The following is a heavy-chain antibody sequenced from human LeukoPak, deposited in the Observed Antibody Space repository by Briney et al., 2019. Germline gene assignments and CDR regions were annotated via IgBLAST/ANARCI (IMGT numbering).Heavy chain of an antibody. D-gene: IGHD3-10*01. CDR2: ISSSSNTI. CDR1: GFTFNYFS. V-gene: IGHV3-48*01. Sequence: TGGSLRLSCAASGFTFNYFSVNWVRQAPGKGLEWVSYISSSSNTIYYADSVKGRFTISRDNSKNTVYLQMNSLRAEDTAVYYCAKEGITMVTGVWFDAWGQGTLVTVSS. CDR3: AKEGITMVTGVWFDA. J-gene: IGHJ5*02.